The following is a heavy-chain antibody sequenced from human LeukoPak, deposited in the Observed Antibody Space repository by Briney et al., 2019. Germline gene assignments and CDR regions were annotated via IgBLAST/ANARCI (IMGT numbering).Heavy chain of an antibody. CDR2: MYNSGTP. D-gene: IGHD1-14*01. V-gene: IGHV4-61*02. Sequence: PSETLSLTCTVSGASIRGSITSGTYYWNWIRQPAGKGLEWIGRMYNSGTPINYNPSLKSRVTISVDTSKNQFSLNVTSVTAADTAVYYCARSTNRVDSWGQGTLVTVSS. CDR1: GASIRGSITSGTYY. J-gene: IGHJ4*02. CDR3: ARSTNRVDS.